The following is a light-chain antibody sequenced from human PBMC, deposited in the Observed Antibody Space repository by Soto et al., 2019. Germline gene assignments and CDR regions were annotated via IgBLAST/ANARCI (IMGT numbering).Light chain of an antibody. Sequence: QSVLTQPPSVSGAPGQRVTISCTGSNSNIGAGYDVHWYQQVPGTAPNLLIYANSNRPSGVPDRFSGSKSGTSASLAITGLQAEDEADYYCQSYDSSLSAYVFATGTKLTVL. CDR3: QSYDSSLSAYV. J-gene: IGLJ1*01. CDR1: NSNIGAGYD. CDR2: ANS. V-gene: IGLV1-40*01.